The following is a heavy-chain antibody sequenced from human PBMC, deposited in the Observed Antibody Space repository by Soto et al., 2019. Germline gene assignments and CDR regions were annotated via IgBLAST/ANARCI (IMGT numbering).Heavy chain of an antibody. V-gene: IGHV3-73*02. Sequence: EVQLVESGGGLVQPGGSLKLSCAASGFTFSGSAMYWVRQASGKGLEWVGRIRSKGHNYATEYAASVKGRFTISRDDSKNTAYLQMNSLQTEDTAVYYCTRALFSYDYSGILWFDPWGQGTLVTVSS. D-gene: IGHD3-16*01. J-gene: IGHJ5*02. CDR2: IRSKGHNYAT. CDR1: GFTFSGSA. CDR3: TRALFSYDYSGILWFDP.